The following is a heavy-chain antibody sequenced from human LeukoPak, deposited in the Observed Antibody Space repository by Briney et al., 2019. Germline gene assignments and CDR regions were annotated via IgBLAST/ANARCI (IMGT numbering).Heavy chain of an antibody. CDR3: ARDLPPLDYYGSPGGMDV. CDR2: IYYRGST. V-gene: IGHV4-31*03. J-gene: IGHJ6*02. Sequence: SETLSLTCTVSGGSISSGGYYWSWIRQHPGKGLEWIGYIYYRGSTYYNPSLKSRVTISVDTSKNQFSLKLSSVTAADTAVYYCARDLPPLDYYGSPGGMDVWGQGTTVTVSS. D-gene: IGHD3-10*01. CDR1: GGSISSGGYY.